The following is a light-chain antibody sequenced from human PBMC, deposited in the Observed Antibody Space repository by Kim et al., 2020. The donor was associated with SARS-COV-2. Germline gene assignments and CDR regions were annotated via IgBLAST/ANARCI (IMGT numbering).Light chain of an antibody. CDR2: VAS. J-gene: IGKJ1*01. CDR3: LQHNDYPRT. CDR1: QGISNY. V-gene: IGKV1-17*03. Sequence: ASVRGRGTITCRASQGISNYLAWFQQKTGKVPKRLIYVASSLQSGVPSRFSGSGSGTEFTLTISSLQPEDFATYYCLQHNDYPRTFGQGTKVDIK.